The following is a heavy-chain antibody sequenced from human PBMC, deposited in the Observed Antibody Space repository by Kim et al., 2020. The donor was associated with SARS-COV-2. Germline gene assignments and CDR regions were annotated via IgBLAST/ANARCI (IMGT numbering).Heavy chain of an antibody. Sequence: GGSLRLSCGASGFTFSSYVIHWVRQAPGKGLEWVAVISSDGKNKYYADSVKGRFSISRDNSKNMLYLQMSSLRPEDTAVYYCARDQRGVGSVDYWGQGTLVTVSS. CDR2: ISSDGKNK. CDR3: ARDQRGVGSVDY. CDR1: GFTFSSYV. J-gene: IGHJ4*02. V-gene: IGHV3-30*04. D-gene: IGHD1-26*01.